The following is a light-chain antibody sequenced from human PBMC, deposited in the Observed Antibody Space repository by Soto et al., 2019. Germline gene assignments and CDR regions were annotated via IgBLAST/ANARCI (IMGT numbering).Light chain of an antibody. CDR1: QSISSY. Sequence: DIQMTHYPSSLSEHVGGGINITCRASQSISSYLNWYQQKPGKAPKLMICAASSLQSGDTSRFSGSGSGTDLTLTISSLQPEDFETYYCQQSYSTLGTFGQGTTVDI. J-gene: IGKJ1*01. CDR3: QQSYSTLGT. CDR2: AAS. V-gene: IGKV1-39*01.